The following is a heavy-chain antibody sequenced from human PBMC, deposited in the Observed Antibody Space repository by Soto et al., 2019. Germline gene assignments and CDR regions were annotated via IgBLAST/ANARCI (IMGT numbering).Heavy chain of an antibody. V-gene: IGHV4-31*03. CDR3: ARDQGYCSGGSCYTYGFDP. D-gene: IGHD2-15*01. CDR1: GGSISSGGYY. CDR2: IYYSGST. J-gene: IGHJ5*02. Sequence: SETLSLTCTVSGGSISSGGYYWSWIRQHPGKGLEWIGYIYYSGSTYYNPSLKSRVTISVDTSKNQFSLKLSSVTAADTAVYYCARDQGYCSGGSCYTYGFDPWGQGTLVTVSS.